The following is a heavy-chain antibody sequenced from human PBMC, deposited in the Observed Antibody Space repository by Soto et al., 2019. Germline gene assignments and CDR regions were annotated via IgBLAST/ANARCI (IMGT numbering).Heavy chain of an antibody. CDR2: ISGSGGST. V-gene: IGHV3-23*01. J-gene: IGHJ4*02. CDR1: GFTFSSYA. Sequence: SCKASGFTFSSYAMSWVLQAPGKGLEWVSAISGSGGSTYYADSVKGRFTISRDNSKNTLYLQMNSLRAEDTAVYYCAKNKIAARPFPYWGQGTLVTVSS. D-gene: IGHD6-6*01. CDR3: AKNKIAARPFPY.